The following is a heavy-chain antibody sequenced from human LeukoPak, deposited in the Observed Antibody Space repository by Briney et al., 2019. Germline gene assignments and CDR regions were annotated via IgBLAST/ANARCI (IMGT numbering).Heavy chain of an antibody. CDR3: ARDRGVVVVADNWFDP. V-gene: IGHV4-4*02. CDR1: GGSISSSSW. CDR2: IYHSGST. Sequence: SETLSLTCAVSGGSISSSSWWSWVRQPPGKGLEWIGEIYHSGSTNYNPSLKSRVTISVDKSKNQFSLKLSSVTAADTAVYYCARDRGVVVVADNWFDPWGQGTLVTVSS. D-gene: IGHD2-15*01. J-gene: IGHJ5*02.